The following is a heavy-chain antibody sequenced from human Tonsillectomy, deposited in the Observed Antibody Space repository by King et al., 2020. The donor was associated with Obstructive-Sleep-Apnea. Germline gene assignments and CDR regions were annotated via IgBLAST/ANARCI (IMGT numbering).Heavy chain of an antibody. D-gene: IGHD5-12*01. Sequence: QLQESGPGLVKPSETLSLTCTVSGGSISSYYWNWILQPAGKGLEWIGRIYTSGSTNYNPSLRSRVTMSVDTSKNQFSLKLSSVTAADTAVYYCASDAPPLYSGYETLYFDYWGQGTLVTVSS. J-gene: IGHJ4*02. V-gene: IGHV4-4*07. CDR2: IYTSGST. CDR3: ASDAPPLYSGYETLYFDY. CDR1: GGSISSYY.